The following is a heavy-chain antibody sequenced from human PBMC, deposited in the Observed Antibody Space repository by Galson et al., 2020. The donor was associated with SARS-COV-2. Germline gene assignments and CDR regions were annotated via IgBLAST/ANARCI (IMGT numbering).Heavy chain of an antibody. CDR1: GFTFSRTG. CDR3: ANWQGAAALGC. Sequence: GGSLRLSCAASGFTFSRTGIHWVRQAPGKGLEWVAVISYDGTNKYYADSVKGRFTISRDNSKNLVYLQMNSLRAEDTAVYYCANWQGAAALGCWGQGTLVTVSS. CDR2: ISYDGTNK. V-gene: IGHV3-30*18. J-gene: IGHJ4*02. D-gene: IGHD2-15*01.